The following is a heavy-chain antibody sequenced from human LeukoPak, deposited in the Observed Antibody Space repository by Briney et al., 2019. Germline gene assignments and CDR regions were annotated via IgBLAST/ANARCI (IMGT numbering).Heavy chain of an antibody. V-gene: IGHV1-2*02. Sequence: ASVKVSCKASGYTFTGYYMHWVRLAPGQGLEWMGWINPNSGGTNYAQKFQGRVTMTRDTSISTAYMELSRLRSDDTAVYYCARDLGGVVEPAAKPHFFDYWGQGTLVTVSS. CDR3: ARDLGGVVEPAAKPHFFDY. D-gene: IGHD2-2*02. CDR2: INPNSGGT. CDR1: GYTFTGYY. J-gene: IGHJ4*02.